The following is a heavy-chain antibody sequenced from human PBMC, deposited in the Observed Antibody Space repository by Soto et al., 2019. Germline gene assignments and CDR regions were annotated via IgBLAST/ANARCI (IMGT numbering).Heavy chain of an antibody. J-gene: IGHJ4*02. Sequence: QVQLQESGPRLVQPSETLSLTCSVSGGSVSSDSYYWSWIRQPPGAGLEWIGYIYFSGTTNYNPSPESRVTILVDSSKNQFSLKLSSVTAADTAVYYCARSPGSGDYVDYWGQGTLVAVSS. CDR2: IYFSGTT. CDR1: GGSVSSDSYY. V-gene: IGHV4-61*01. D-gene: IGHD4-17*01. CDR3: ARSPGSGDYVDY.